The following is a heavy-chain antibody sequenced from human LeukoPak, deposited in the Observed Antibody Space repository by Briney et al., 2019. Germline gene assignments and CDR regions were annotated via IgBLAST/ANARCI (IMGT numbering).Heavy chain of an antibody. CDR3: ARDRGSKNYYYMDV. Sequence: ASVKVSCKASGYTFTGYYMHWVRQAPGQGLEWMGWINPNSGGTNYAQKFQGRVTMTRDTSISTAYMELSRLRSDDTAVYYCARDRGSKNYYYMDVWGKGTTVTVSS. CDR2: INPNSGGT. J-gene: IGHJ6*03. CDR1: GYTFTGYY. D-gene: IGHD4-11*01. V-gene: IGHV1-2*02.